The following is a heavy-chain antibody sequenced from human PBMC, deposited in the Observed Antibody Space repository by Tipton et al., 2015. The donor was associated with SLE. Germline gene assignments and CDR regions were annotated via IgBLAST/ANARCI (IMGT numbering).Heavy chain of an antibody. CDR3: ARGMLTWRGAIIGVDV. J-gene: IGHJ6*02. CDR2: ISDGGGT. CDR1: GDSISSGGYY. V-gene: IGHV4-61*08. D-gene: IGHD2-8*01. Sequence: TLSLTCTVSGDSISSGGYYWTWIRQPPGKGLEWIGYISDGGGTNHNPSLKSRVAISVDPAKNQFSLKLTSVTAADTAVYYCARGMLTWRGAIIGVDVWGQGTSVTVSS.